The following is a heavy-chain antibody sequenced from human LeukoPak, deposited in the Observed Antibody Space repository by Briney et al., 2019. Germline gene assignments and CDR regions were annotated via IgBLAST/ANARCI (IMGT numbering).Heavy chain of an antibody. CDR1: GYTFTSYG. CDR3: ARAQYGMDV. CDR2: ISAYNGNT. Sequence: ASVKVSCKASGYTFTSYGISWVRQAPGQGLEWMAWISAYNGNTNYAQKFQGRLTMTTETSTSTAYTELRSLRSDDTAVYYCARAQYGMDVWGQGTAVTVSS. V-gene: IGHV1-18*01. J-gene: IGHJ6*02.